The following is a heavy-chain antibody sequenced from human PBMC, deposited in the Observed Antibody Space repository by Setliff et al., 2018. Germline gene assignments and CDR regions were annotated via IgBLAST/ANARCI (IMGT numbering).Heavy chain of an antibody. CDR2: ISGSGGST. CDR1: GFTVSSSYA. V-gene: IGHV3-23*01. CDR3: AKELEATTYYYYYYGMDV. J-gene: IGHJ6*02. Sequence: GGSLRLSCAASGFTVSSSYAMSWVRQAPGKGLEWVSAISGSGGSTYYADSVKGRFTISRDNSKNTLYLQMNSLRAEDTAVYYCAKELEATTYYYYYYGMDVWGQGTTVTVSS. D-gene: IGHD1-26*01.